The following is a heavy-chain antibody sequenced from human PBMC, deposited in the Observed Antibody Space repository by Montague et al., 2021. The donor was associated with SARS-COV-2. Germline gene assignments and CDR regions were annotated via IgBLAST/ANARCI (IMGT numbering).Heavy chain of an antibody. J-gene: IGHJ5*02. CDR1: TDSFSGYY. CDR2: ITHSGST. Sequence: SETLSLTCAVYTDSFSGYYWSWIRQSPGKGLEWIGEITHSGSTNHNSSLQSRVTISVDKSKKQVSLKLRSLTAADTAVYYCARGADYDFWSGFLRYKWFGPWGRGTPDIVSS. CDR3: ARGADYDFWSGFLRYKWFGP. V-gene: IGHV4-34*01. D-gene: IGHD3-3*01.